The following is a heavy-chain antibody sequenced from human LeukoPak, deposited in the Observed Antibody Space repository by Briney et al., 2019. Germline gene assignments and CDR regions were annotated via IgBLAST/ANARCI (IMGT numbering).Heavy chain of an antibody. V-gene: IGHV3-23*01. CDR2: ISGSGGST. CDR3: ASRDIVVVPAARYGMDV. Sequence: GGSLRLSCAASGFTFSSYAMSWVRQAPGKGVEWVSAISGSGGSTYYADSVKGRFTISRDNSKNTLYLQMNSLRAEDTAVYYCASRDIVVVPAARYGMDVWGQGPTVTVSS. CDR1: GFTFSSYA. J-gene: IGHJ6*02. D-gene: IGHD2-2*01.